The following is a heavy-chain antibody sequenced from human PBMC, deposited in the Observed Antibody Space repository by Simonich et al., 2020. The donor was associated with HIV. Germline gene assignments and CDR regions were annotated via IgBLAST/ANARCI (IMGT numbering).Heavy chain of an antibody. Sequence: GGSLRLSCAASGFIFSSYSMNWVRQAPGKGLEWVSFISSSKSYIYYADSVKGRFTISRDNAKNSLYLQMNSLRAEDTALYYCTKGRSSYYYYAMDVWGQGTTVTVSS. J-gene: IGHJ6*02. CDR3: TKGRSSYYYYAMDV. D-gene: IGHD6-6*01. CDR1: GFIFSSYS. CDR2: ISSSKSYI. V-gene: IGHV3-21*04.